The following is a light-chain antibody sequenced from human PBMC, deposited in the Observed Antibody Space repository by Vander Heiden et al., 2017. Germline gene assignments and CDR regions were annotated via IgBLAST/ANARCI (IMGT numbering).Light chain of an antibody. V-gene: IGKV1-39*01. Sequence: DMQMSQSPPSVSAAVENRVTISCRASQSISIYLKWYQQKPEKAPKRLIDAASSVQSGVPSRCSSSASGTDFTLTISSLQPEDFATYYCQQSYSTPFTFGPGTKVDIK. CDR1: QSISIY. CDR2: AAS. CDR3: QQSYSTPFT. J-gene: IGKJ3*01.